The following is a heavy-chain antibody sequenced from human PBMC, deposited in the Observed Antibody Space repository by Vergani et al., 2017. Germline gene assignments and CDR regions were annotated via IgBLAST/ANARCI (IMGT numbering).Heavy chain of an antibody. CDR3: AREGYCTNGVCFTLFDV. D-gene: IGHD2-8*01. V-gene: IGHV4-34*01. J-gene: IGHJ4*02. Sequence: QAQLQQWGAGLLKPSETLSLTCAIYGGSFNDYWRTWIRQPPGKGLEWIGEIRHDGITHYSPSLKGRVTISIDTSTHQFSLNLRSVTAADTAVYYCAREGYCTNGVCFTLFDVWGQGALVTVSS. CDR2: IRHDGIT. CDR1: GGSFNDYW.